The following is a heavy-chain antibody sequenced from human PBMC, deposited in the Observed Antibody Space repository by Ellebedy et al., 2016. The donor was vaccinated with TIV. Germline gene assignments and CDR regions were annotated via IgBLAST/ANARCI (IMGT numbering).Heavy chain of an antibody. Sequence: PGGSLRLSCAASGFTFRNYWMSWVRQAPGKGLEWVANIKQDGSEKYYVDSVKGRFTISRDNARNSLYLEMKSLRAEDTGVYYCARPGGQSSDRKGSWGQGTMVTVSS. CDR1: GFTFRNYW. D-gene: IGHD6-25*01. V-gene: IGHV3-7*01. CDR3: ARPGGQSSDRKGS. J-gene: IGHJ5*02. CDR2: IKQDGSEK.